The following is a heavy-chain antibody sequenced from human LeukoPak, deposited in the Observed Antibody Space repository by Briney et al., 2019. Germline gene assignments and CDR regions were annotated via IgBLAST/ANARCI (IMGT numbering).Heavy chain of an antibody. D-gene: IGHD3-3*01. CDR2: IKEDGSDK. J-gene: IGHJ6*04. CDR3: VRESDVWSGPGIGRPLDV. CDR1: GFTFSNSW. V-gene: IGHV3-7*01. Sequence: PGGSLRLSCLASGFTFSNSWMTWVRQAPGRGLEWVANIKEDGSDKQYVDTVRGRLTISRDNAKNSVSLQMDGLRAEDTAVYHCVRESDVWSGPGIGRPLDVWGKGTTVTVSS.